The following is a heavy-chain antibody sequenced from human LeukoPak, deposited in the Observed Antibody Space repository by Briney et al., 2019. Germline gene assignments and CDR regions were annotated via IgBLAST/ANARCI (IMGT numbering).Heavy chain of an antibody. V-gene: IGHV4-34*01. D-gene: IGHD4-17*01. CDR2: INHSGST. CDR1: GGSFSGYY. J-gene: IGHJ4*02. CDR3: ASYGHLVDY. Sequence: SETLSLTXAVYGGSFSGYYWSWIRQPPGKGLEWIGEINHSGSTNYNPSLESRVTISVDTSKNQFSLKLSSVTAADTAVYYCASYGHLVDYWGQGTLVTVSS.